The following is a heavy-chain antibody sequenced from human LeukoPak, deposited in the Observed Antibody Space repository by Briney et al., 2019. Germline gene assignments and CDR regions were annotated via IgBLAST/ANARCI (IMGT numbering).Heavy chain of an antibody. V-gene: IGHV4-59*01. CDR3: AGGLSYGGPFDY. CDR1: GGSISSYY. J-gene: IGHJ4*02. Sequence: SETLSLTCTVSGGSISSYYWSWIRQPPGKGLEWIGYIYYSGSTNYNPSLKSRVTISVDTSKNQFSLKLSSVTAADTAVYYCAGGLSYGGPFDYWGQGTLVTVSS. D-gene: IGHD5-18*01. CDR2: IYYSGST.